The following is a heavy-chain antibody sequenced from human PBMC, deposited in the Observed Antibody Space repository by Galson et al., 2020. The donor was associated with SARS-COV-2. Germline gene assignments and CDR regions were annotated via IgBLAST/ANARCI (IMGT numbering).Heavy chain of an antibody. CDR3: ARDLMVRGTDYYYYYGMDV. Sequence: SETLSLTCTVSGGSISSGGYYWSWIRQHPGKGLEWIGYIYYSGSTYYNPSLKSRVTISVDTSKNQFSLKLSSVTAADTAVYYCARDLMVRGTDYYYYYGMDVWGQGTTVTVSS. V-gene: IGHV4-31*03. J-gene: IGHJ6*02. D-gene: IGHD2-21*01. CDR2: IYYSGST. CDR1: GGSISSGGYY.